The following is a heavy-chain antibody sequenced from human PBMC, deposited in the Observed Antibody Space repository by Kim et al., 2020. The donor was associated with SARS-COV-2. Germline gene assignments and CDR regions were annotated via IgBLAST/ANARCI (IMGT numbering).Heavy chain of an antibody. CDR1: GFTFTSYA. CDR2: IWYDGSYK. CDR3: AKDLDGYKQRHDAIDI. D-gene: IGHD5-12*01. V-gene: IGHV3-33*06. J-gene: IGHJ3*02. Sequence: GGSLRLSCEASGFTFTSYAMHWVRQAPGKGLEWVAIIWYDGSYKFYADSVKGRFTISRDNSKSTLYLQMNSLRAEDTAVYYCAKDLDGYKQRHDAIDIWGQGTMVTVSS.